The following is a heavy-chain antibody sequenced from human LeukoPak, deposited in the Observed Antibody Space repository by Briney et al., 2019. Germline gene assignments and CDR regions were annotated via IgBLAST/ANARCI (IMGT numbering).Heavy chain of an antibody. CDR2: IYHSGST. V-gene: IGHV4-30-2*01. CDR3: ARHGPMVRGVPFDP. Sequence: SETLSLTCAVSGGSISSGGYSWSWIRQPPGKGLEWIGYIYHSGSTYYNPSLKSRVTISVDRSKNQFSLKLSSVTAADTAVYYCARHGPMVRGVPFDPWGQGTLVTVSS. D-gene: IGHD3-10*01. CDR1: GGSISSGGYS. J-gene: IGHJ5*02.